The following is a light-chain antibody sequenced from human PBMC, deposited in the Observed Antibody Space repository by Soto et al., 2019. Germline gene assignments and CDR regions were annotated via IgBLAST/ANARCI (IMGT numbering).Light chain of an antibody. CDR3: MQYKHWPYT. V-gene: IGKV2-30*02. J-gene: IGKJ2*01. CDR1: QSLVHSDGNTH. CDR2: KVS. Sequence: DVVMTQSPLSLPVTLGQPASISCRSSQSLVHSDGNTHLNWFQQRTGQSPRRLIWKVSNRDDGVQERFSGSASGTEFTLKISRVESEDVGVYYCMQYKHWPYTFGQGTKLEIK.